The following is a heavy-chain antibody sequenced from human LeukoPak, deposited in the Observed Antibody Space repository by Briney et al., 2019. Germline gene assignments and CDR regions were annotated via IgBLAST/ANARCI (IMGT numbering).Heavy chain of an antibody. J-gene: IGHJ4*02. Sequence: ASVKVSCKASAYTFTSYYMHLVRQAPGQGLEWMGIINPSGGSTSYAQKFQGRVTMTRDTSTSTVYMELSSLRSEDTAVYYCARSPMEVGATTSPDYWGQGTLVTVSS. D-gene: IGHD1-26*01. CDR3: ARSPMEVGATTSPDY. V-gene: IGHV1-46*01. CDR1: AYTFTSYY. CDR2: INPSGGST.